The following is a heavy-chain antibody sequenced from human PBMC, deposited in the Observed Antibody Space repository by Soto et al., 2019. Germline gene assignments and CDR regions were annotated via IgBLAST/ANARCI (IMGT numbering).Heavy chain of an antibody. CDR2: ISGSGGST. CDR3: AKSPYYYDRSGYYYSSN. J-gene: IGHJ4*02. V-gene: IGHV3-23*01. Sequence: GGSLRLSCAASGFTFSSYAMSWVRQAPGKGLEWVSAISGSGGSTYYADSVKGRFTISRDNSKNTLYLQMNSLRAEDTAVYYCAKSPYYYDRSGYYYSSNWGQGTLVTVSS. D-gene: IGHD3-22*01. CDR1: GFTFSSYA.